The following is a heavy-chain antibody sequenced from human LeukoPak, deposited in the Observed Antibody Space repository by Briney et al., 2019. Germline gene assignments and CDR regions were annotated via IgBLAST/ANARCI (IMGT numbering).Heavy chain of an antibody. CDR3: ARASNIVATITRLGPDY. CDR2: VNPIGGST. D-gene: IGHD5-12*01. J-gene: IGHJ4*02. V-gene: IGHV1-46*01. Sequence: ASVKVSCKASGYTFSSHYLHWVRQAPGQGLERMGIVNPIGGSTIYAHKFQGRVTMTRDMATSTLYMELSSLRSEDTAVYYCARASNIVATITRLGPDYWGQGTLVTVSS. CDR1: GYTFSSHY.